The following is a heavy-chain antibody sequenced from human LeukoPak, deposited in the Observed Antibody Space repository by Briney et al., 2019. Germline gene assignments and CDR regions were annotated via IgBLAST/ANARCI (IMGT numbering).Heavy chain of an antibody. CDR2: VYYSGST. V-gene: IGHV4-59*01. CDR1: GGSISSYY. CDR3: ARGRDFWSGYSFDY. J-gene: IGHJ4*02. Sequence: SETLSLTCTVSGGSISSYYWSWIRQPAGKGLEWIGYVYYSGSTEYNPSLKSRVIISIDTSKIQFSLQLNSMTAADTAVYYCARGRDFWSGYSFDYWGQGTLVTVSS. D-gene: IGHD3-3*01.